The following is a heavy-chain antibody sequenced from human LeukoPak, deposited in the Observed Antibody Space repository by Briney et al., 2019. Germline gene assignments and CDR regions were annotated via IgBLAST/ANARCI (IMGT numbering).Heavy chain of an antibody. CDR3: ARSYGSGSYLIDY. CDR1: GGSISSGGYS. Sequence: SQTLSLTCAVSGGSISSGGYSWRWLRQPPGKGLEWIGYIYHSGSTYYNPSLKSRVTISVDRSKNQFSLKLSSVTAADTAVYYCARSYGSGSYLIDYWGQGTLVTVSS. D-gene: IGHD3-10*01. J-gene: IGHJ4*02. CDR2: IYHSGST. V-gene: IGHV4-30-2*01.